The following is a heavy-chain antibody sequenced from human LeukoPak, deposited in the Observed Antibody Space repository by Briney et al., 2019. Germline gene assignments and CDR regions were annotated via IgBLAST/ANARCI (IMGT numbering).Heavy chain of an antibody. CDR3: AKDVFGGVIVRLDY. Sequence: GGSLRLSCAASGSTFSSYGMGWVRQAPGKGLEWVSAISGSGGSTYYADSVKGRFTISGDNSKNTLYLQMNSLRAEDTAVYYCAKDVFGGVIVRLDYWGQGTLVTVSS. V-gene: IGHV3-23*01. CDR1: GSTFSSYG. CDR2: ISGSGGST. D-gene: IGHD3-16*02. J-gene: IGHJ4*02.